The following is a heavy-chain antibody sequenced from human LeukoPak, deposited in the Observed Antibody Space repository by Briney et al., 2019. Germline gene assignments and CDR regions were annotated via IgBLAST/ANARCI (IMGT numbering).Heavy chain of an antibody. Sequence: SVKVSCKASGGTFSSYAISWVRQAPGQGLEWMGGIIPIFGTANYAQKFQGRVTITTDESTSTAYMELSSLRSEDTAVYYCARGGGIVGAGGAFDNWGQGTMVTVSS. V-gene: IGHV1-69*05. J-gene: IGHJ3*02. D-gene: IGHD1-26*01. CDR3: ARGGGIVGAGGAFDN. CDR2: IIPIFGTA. CDR1: GGTFSSYA.